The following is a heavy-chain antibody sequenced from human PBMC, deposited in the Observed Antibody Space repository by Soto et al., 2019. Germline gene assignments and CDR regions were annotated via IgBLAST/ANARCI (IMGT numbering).Heavy chain of an antibody. V-gene: IGHV4-59*01. CDR2: IYYSGST. Sequence: SETLSLTCTVSGGSISSYYWSWIRQPPGKGLEWIGYIYYSGSTNYNPSLKSRVTISVDTSKNQFSLKLSSVTAADTAVYYCASSGPFGELRSTLYYYYYGMDVWGQGTTVTVSS. D-gene: IGHD3-10*01. CDR3: ASSGPFGELRSTLYYYYYGMDV. CDR1: GGSISSYY. J-gene: IGHJ6*02.